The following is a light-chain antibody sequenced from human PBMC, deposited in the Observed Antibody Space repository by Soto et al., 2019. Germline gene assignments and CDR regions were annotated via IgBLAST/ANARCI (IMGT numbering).Light chain of an antibody. Sequence: EIVLTQSPDTLSLSPGERATLSCRASQSVSSDYLVWYQQKPGQAPRLLIYGASRRATGIPDRFSGSGSGTDFILTISRLEPEDFAVYYCQHYDNSPPSVTFGPGTTVDIK. J-gene: IGKJ3*01. CDR1: QSVSSDY. CDR3: QHYDNSPPSVT. V-gene: IGKV3-20*01. CDR2: GAS.